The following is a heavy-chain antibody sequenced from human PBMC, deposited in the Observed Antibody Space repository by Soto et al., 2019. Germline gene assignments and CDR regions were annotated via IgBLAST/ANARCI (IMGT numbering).Heavy chain of an antibody. CDR1: GFSLSTSGVG. J-gene: IGHJ3*02. CDR2: IYWDDDK. Sequence: QITLKESGPTLVKPTQTLTLTCTFSGFSLSTSGVGVGWIRQPPGKALEWLALIYWDDDKRYSPSLKSRLTITKHTSKNQVVLTMTNMDPVDTATYYCAHSTTVTTLGAFDIWGQGTMVTVSS. CDR3: AHSTTVTTLGAFDI. D-gene: IGHD4-4*01. V-gene: IGHV2-5*02.